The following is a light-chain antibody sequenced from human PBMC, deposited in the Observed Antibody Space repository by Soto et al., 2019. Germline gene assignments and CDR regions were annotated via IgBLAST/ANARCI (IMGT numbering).Light chain of an antibody. V-gene: IGKV3-20*01. Sequence: IVLTQSPGTLSLSPGERATLSCRASQTGSNSYLAWYQQKSAQAPRLLIYGVSTRATGIPDRFSGSGSGTEFTLTISRLEPEAFAVYFCHQYGYSQWTFGQGTKVEIK. CDR2: GVS. CDR1: QTGSNSY. J-gene: IGKJ1*01. CDR3: HQYGYSQWT.